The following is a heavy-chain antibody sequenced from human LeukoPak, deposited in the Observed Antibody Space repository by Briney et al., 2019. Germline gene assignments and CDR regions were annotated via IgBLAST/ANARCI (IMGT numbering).Heavy chain of an antibody. CDR1: GFSFSGYS. CDR3: VNRYDKSGYDFDY. J-gene: IGHJ4*02. D-gene: IGHD3-22*01. Sequence: GGSLRPSCAASGFSFSGYSMSWVRQAPGKGLEWVSAIKSGGGTYYADSVKGRFTISRDNSKNTVYLEMNSLRGEDTAIYYCVNRYDKSGYDFDYWGQGTLVTVSS. V-gene: IGHV3-23*01. CDR2: IKSGGGT.